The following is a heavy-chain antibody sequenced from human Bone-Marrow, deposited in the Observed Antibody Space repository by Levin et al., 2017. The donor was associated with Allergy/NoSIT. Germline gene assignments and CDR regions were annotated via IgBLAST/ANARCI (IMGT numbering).Heavy chain of an antibody. J-gene: IGHJ5*02. CDR1: GFTFGNYG. V-gene: IGHV3-30*18. CDR2: ISNDGRNK. Sequence: GESLKISCAASGFTFGNYGMHWVRQAPGKGLEWVAHISNDGRNKYYGDSVKGRFTISRDNSKNTLHLQMNSLRAEDTAIYYCAKDVYGERGWLDPWGQGTLVNVSS. D-gene: IGHD4-17*01. CDR3: AKDVYGERGWLDP.